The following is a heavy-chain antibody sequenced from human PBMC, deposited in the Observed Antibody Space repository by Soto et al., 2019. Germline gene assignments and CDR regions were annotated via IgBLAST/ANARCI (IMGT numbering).Heavy chain of an antibody. D-gene: IGHD3-22*01. Sequence: GESLKISCXASGFTLSRHTMNWVRQAPGKGLEWVSFIGSRTSDIYYADSVKGRFTISRDNAKNSLYLDLTRLRAEDTAVYFCVRDYYDTSGYPNTFDMWGQGTMVTVSS. V-gene: IGHV3-21*01. CDR2: IGSRTSDI. CDR1: GFTLSRHT. CDR3: VRDYYDTSGYPNTFDM. J-gene: IGHJ3*02.